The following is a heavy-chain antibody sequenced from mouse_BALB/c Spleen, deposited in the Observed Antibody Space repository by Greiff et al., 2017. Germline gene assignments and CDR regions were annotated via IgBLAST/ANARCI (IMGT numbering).Heavy chain of an antibody. V-gene: IGHV1-15*01. CDR1: GYTFTDYE. Sequence: VKLVESGAELVRPGASVTLSCKASGYTFTDYEMHWVKQTPVHGLEWIGAIDPETGGTAYNQKFKGKATLTADKSSSTAYMELRSLTSEDSAVYYCTRGGAWFAYWGQGTLVTVSA. CDR3: TRGGAWFAY. CDR2: IDPETGGT. J-gene: IGHJ3*01.